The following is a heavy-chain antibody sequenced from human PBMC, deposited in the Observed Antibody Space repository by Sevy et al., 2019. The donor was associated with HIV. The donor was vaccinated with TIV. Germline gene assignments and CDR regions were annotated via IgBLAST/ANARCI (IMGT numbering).Heavy chain of an antibody. CDR3: AKDFTGYNGMDV. CDR1: GIIFTTSG. V-gene: IGHV3-30*18. CDR2: ISYDGRNK. Sequence: GGSLRLSCAVSGIIFTTSGMHWVRQAPGKGLEWVAVISYDGRNKFYGDSVKGRFTISRDNYKNILYLQMNSLEAEDTAVYYCAKDFTGYNGMDVWGQGTMVTVSS. J-gene: IGHJ6*02. D-gene: IGHD3-9*01.